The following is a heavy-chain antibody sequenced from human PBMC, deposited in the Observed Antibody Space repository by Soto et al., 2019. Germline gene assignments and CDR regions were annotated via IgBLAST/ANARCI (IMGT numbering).Heavy chain of an antibody. V-gene: IGHV4-59*01. CDR3: ARVGDGYNWDFDY. D-gene: IGHD5-12*01. CDR1: GASMSPYY. CDR2: VYYRGTT. J-gene: IGHJ4*02. Sequence: SETLSLTXSVSGASMSPYYWTWVRQPPGKGLEWIANVYYRGTTNYNSSLKSRVTISVATSKNQFSLTMTSVSAADTAIYYCARVGDGYNWDFDYWGQGTLVTVSS.